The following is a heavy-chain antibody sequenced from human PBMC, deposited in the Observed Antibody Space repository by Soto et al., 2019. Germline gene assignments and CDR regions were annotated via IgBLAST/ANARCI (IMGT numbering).Heavy chain of an antibody. CDR2: LGAADDP. CDR1: AFTLSAYD. D-gene: IGHD2-15*01. V-gene: IGHV3-13*05. Sequence: GGSLRLSCAASAFTLSAYDMHWVRQPNGKGLEWVSALGAADDPYYLGSVKGRFTISRENAKNSLYLQMNNLRAGDTAVYYCARAYSGRLPRRADYYYAMDVWGQGTKVTVSS. J-gene: IGHJ6*02. CDR3: ARAYSGRLPRRADYYYAMDV.